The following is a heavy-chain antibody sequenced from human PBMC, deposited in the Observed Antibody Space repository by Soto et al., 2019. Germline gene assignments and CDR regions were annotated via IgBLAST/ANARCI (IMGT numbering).Heavy chain of an antibody. V-gene: IGHV4-59*01. J-gene: IGHJ4*02. CDR3: AREVSRFGYNHFDS. CDR1: GTSIRGYY. D-gene: IGHD3-10*01. CDR2: IYYTGTT. Sequence: PSETLSLTCSVSGTSIRGYYWTWIRQPPGKGLEWIGYIYYTGTTKYNPSLKSRVTISVDTSKNQFSLRLNSVTAADTAVYYCAREVSRFGYNHFDSWGQGALVTVSS.